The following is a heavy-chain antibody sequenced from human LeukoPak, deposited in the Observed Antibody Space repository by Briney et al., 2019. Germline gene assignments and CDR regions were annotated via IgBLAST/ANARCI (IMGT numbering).Heavy chain of an antibody. J-gene: IGHJ3*02. CDR3: ARVTSPYAFDI. V-gene: IGHV3-48*04. CDR2: ISNSGSTI. Sequence: GGSLRLSCAASGFTFSTCAMSWVRQAPGKGLEWISYISNSGSTIHYAVSVKGRFTISRDNARNSLYLQMNSLRAEDTAVYYCARVTSPYAFDIWGQGTMATVSS. D-gene: IGHD3-3*01. CDR1: GFTFSTCA.